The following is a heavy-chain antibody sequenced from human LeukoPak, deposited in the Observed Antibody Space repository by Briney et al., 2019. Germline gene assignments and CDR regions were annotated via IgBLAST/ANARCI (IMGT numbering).Heavy chain of an antibody. D-gene: IGHD1-7*01. V-gene: IGHV3-7*01. Sequence: GGSLRLSCAASGFTFNNYAMHWVRQAPGKGLEWVANIKQDGSEKYYVDSVKGRFTISRDNAENSLYLQMNSLRAEDTAVYYCATSRTFDYWGQGTLVTVSS. J-gene: IGHJ4*02. CDR1: GFTFNNYA. CDR3: ATSRTFDY. CDR2: IKQDGSEK.